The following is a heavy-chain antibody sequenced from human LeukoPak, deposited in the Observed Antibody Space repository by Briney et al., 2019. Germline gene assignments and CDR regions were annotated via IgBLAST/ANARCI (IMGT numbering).Heavy chain of an antibody. Sequence: GGSLRLSCAASGFTFSSYAMSWVRQAPGKGLEWVSYISRVSSTIYYADSVKGRFTISRDNAMNSLYLQINSLRAEDTAVYYCARIPDYDYVWGSYYYYYYMDVWGKGTTVTVSS. D-gene: IGHD3-16*01. V-gene: IGHV3-48*01. J-gene: IGHJ6*03. CDR3: ARIPDYDYVWGSYYYYYYMDV. CDR2: ISRVSSTI. CDR1: GFTFSSYA.